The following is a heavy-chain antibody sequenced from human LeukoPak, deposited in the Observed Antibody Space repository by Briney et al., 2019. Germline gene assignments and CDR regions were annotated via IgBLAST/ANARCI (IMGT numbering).Heavy chain of an antibody. CDR1: GYSISSGYY. J-gene: IGHJ4*02. D-gene: IGHD3-3*01. V-gene: IGHV4-38-2*02. CDR3: ARVEIFGVVIIDY. Sequence: SETLSLTCTVSGYSISSGYYWGWIRQPPGKGLEWIGGIYRSGSTYYNPSLKSRVTISVDTSKNQFSLKLSSVTAADTAVYYCARVEIFGVVIIDYWGQGTLVTVSS. CDR2: IYRSGST.